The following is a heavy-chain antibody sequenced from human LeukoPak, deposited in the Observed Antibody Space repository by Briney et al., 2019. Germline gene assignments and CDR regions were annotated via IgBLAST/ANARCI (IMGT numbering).Heavy chain of an antibody. J-gene: IGHJ4*02. D-gene: IGHD3-22*01. Sequence: PGGSLRLSCAASGFTFSSYRMNWVRQAPGKGLEWVSSISSSSSYIYYADSVKGRFTISRDNAKNSLYLQMNSLRAEDTAVYYCASLNYYDSSGPQANWGQGTLDTVSS. CDR1: GFTFSSYR. V-gene: IGHV3-21*01. CDR2: ISSSSSYI. CDR3: ASLNYYDSSGPQAN.